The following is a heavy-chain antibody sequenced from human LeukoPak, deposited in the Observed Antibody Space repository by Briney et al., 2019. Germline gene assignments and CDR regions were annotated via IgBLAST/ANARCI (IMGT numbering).Heavy chain of an antibody. Sequence: GGSLRLSCAASGFSFSTNTMTWVRQAPGKGPEWVSSISGSGSSTYHADSVKGRFTISRDNSQNTLYLQMSSLRAEDSAIYYGAKGSASTRPYYFDYWGQGILVSVSS. V-gene: IGHV3-23*01. CDR1: GFSFSTNT. CDR3: AKGSASTRPYYFDY. D-gene: IGHD2-15*01. J-gene: IGHJ4*02. CDR2: ISGSGSST.